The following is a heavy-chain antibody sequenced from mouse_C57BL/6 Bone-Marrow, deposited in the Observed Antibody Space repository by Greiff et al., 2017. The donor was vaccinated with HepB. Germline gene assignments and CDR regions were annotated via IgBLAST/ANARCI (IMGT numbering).Heavy chain of an antibody. CDR2: IDPETGGT. CDR1: GYTFTDYE. Sequence: QVQLKESGAELVRPGASVTLSCKASGYTFTDYEMHWVKQTPVHGLEWIGAIDPETGGTAYNQKFKGKAILTADKSSSTAYMELRSLTSEDSAVYYCTDYSNYSWFAYWGQGTLVTVSA. CDR3: TDYSNYSWFAY. D-gene: IGHD2-5*01. V-gene: IGHV1-15*01. J-gene: IGHJ3*01.